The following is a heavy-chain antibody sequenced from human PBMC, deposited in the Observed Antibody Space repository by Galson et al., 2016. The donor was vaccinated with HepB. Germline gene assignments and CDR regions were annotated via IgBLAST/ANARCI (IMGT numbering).Heavy chain of an antibody. V-gene: IGHV3-7*03. CDR1: GFSFGSYW. D-gene: IGHD3-22*01. CDR2: LKPDGSEK. J-gene: IGHJ4*02. CDR3: TRDGKLRPLGY. Sequence: SLRLSCAGSGFSFGSYWMSWVRQSPGKGLEWVANLKPDGSEKYSVDSVEGRFTISRDNAKNSLYLQMNSLRAEDTALYYCTRDGKLRPLGYWGQGTLVTVSS.